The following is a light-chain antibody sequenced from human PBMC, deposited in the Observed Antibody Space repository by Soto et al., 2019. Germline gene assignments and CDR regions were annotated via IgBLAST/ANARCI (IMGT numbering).Light chain of an antibody. J-gene: IGKJ3*01. CDR2: DAS. V-gene: IGKV3-11*01. CDR3: QQRSNWPPIFS. CDR1: QSVSSY. Sequence: EIVLTQSPATLSLSPGERATLSCRASQSVSSYLAWYQQKPGQAPRLLIYDASNRATGIPARFSGSGSGTVFTLTISSLEPEDFAVYYFQQRSNWPPIFSFGPGTKVDIK.